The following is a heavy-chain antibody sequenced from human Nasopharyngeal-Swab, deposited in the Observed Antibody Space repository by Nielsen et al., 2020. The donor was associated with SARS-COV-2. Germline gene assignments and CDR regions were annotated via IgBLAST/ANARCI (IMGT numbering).Heavy chain of an antibody. V-gene: IGHV3-23*01. CDR3: AKGVPGIAAAGTGYFQH. D-gene: IGHD6-13*01. CDR2: ISGSGGST. CDR1: GFTFSSYA. Sequence: GGSLRLSCAASGFTFSSYAMSWVRQAPGKGLEWVSAISGSGGSTYYADSVKGRFTISRDNSKNTLELHMNSLRAEDTAVYYCAKGVPGIAAAGTGYFQHWGQGTLVTVSS. J-gene: IGHJ1*01.